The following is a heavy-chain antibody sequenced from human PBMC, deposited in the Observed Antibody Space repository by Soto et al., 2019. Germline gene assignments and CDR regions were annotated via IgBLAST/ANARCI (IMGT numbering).Heavy chain of an antibody. D-gene: IGHD5-18*01. CDR1: GFTFSSYA. J-gene: IGHJ4*02. Sequence: GGSLRLSCAPSGFTFSSYAMSWVRQAPGKGLEWVSAISATAASTYYADSVKGRFTISRDDSKNTLYVQMNSLRAEDTAIYYCAKLGAYSTSAIDSWGQGALVTVSS. V-gene: IGHV3-23*01. CDR3: AKLGAYSTSAIDS. CDR2: ISATAAST.